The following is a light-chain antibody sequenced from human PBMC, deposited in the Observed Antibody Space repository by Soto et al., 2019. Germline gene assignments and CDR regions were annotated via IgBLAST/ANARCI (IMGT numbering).Light chain of an antibody. V-gene: IGKV1-33*01. J-gene: IGKJ2*02. CDR1: QNIGDY. Sequence: DIQMTQSPSSLSASVGDRVTITCQASQNIGDYLNWYQQKPGEAPKLLINDASILKIGVSSRFSGSQSRTEFTFNMNSLQAQDTGTFYCQDYGGLPRTFGRRPVLVI. CDR3: QDYGGLPRT. CDR2: DAS.